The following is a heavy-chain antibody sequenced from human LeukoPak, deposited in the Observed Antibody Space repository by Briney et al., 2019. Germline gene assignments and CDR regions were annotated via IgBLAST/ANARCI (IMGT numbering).Heavy chain of an antibody. J-gene: IGHJ4*02. Sequence: ASVKVSCKASGYTFTSYGISWVRQAPGQGLEWVGWISAYNGNTNYAQKLQGRVTMTTDTSTSTAYMELRSLRSDDTAVYYCARDRRYYDSSGYFPTDYWGQGTLVTVSS. CDR1: GYTFTSYG. CDR3: ARDRRYYDSSGYFPTDY. V-gene: IGHV1-18*01. CDR2: ISAYNGNT. D-gene: IGHD3-22*01.